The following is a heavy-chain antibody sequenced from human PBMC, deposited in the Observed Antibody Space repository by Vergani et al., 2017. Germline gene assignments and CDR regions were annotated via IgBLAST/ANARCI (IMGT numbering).Heavy chain of an antibody. J-gene: IGHJ4*02. CDR3: ASSEVYSSSSSFDY. V-gene: IGHV4-61*02. D-gene: IGHD6-13*01. CDR2: IYTSGST. Sequence: QVQLQESGPGLVKPSQTLSLTCTVSGGSISSGSYYWSWIRQPAGKGLEWIGRIYTSGSTNYNPSLKSRVTISVDTTKNQFSLRLISVTAAATAVYYCASSEVYSSSSSFDYWGQGTLVTVSS. CDR1: GGSISSGSYY.